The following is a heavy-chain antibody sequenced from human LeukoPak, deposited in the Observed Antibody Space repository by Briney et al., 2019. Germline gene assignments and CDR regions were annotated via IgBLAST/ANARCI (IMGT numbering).Heavy chain of an antibody. CDR3: ARHYYGSGYYYYYYMDV. CDR1: GGSISSRGYY. D-gene: IGHD3-10*01. J-gene: IGHJ6*03. Sequence: PSETLSLTCTVSGGSISSRGYYWGWIRQPPGKGLEWIGGIYYSGSTYYNPSLKSRVTISVDTPKNQYSLMVSSVTAADTSVYYCARHYYGSGYYYYYYMDVWGKGTTVTISS. CDR2: IYYSGST. V-gene: IGHV4-39*01.